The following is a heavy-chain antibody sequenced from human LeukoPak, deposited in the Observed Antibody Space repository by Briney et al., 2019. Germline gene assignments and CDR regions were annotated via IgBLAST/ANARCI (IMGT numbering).Heavy chain of an antibody. J-gene: IGHJ3*02. CDR3: ARDSPYYYDSSGFDAFDI. CDR1: GGSISSGSYY. D-gene: IGHD3-22*01. Sequence: SETLSLTCTVSGGSISSGSYYWSWIRQPAGKGLEWIGRIYTSGSTNYNPSLKSRVTISVDTSKNQFSLKLSSVTAADTAVYYCARDSPYYYDSSGFDAFDIWGQGTMVTVSS. CDR2: IYTSGST. V-gene: IGHV4-61*02.